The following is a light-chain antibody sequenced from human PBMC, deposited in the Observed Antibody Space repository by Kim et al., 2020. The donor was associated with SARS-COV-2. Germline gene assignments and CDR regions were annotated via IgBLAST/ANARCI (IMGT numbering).Light chain of an antibody. CDR1: QDIKNY. J-gene: IGKJ2*01. V-gene: IGKV1-33*01. CDR2: DAS. Sequence: LSASVGDRVSITCQAGQDIKNYVNWYQQKPGKAPKLLIYDASNLETGVPSRFSGSGSGTDFTFTINSLQSEDIATYYCQQYDALYTFGQGTKLEI. CDR3: QQYDALYT.